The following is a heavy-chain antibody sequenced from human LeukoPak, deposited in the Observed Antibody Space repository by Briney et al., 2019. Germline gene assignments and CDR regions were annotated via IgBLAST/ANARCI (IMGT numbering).Heavy chain of an antibody. CDR2: VFYTGST. J-gene: IGHJ1*01. CDR1: GDSITYYF. V-gene: IGHV4-59*03. CDR3: ATGRVYYASEF. D-gene: IGHD3-10*01. Sequence: SETLSLTCSFPGDSITYYFWSWVRQPPGKGLEWIGYVFYTGSTNYNPSLMGRVTISLDTSKNQFSLRLTSVTAADTAVYYCATGRVYYASEFWGQGAPVTVSS.